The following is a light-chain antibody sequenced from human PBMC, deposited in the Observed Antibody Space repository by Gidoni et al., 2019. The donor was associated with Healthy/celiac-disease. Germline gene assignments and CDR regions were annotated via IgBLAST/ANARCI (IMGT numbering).Light chain of an antibody. Sequence: DIQMTQSPPSLSASVGDRVTITCQASQDISNYLNWYQQKPGKAPKLLIYDASNLETGVPSRFSGSGSGTDFTVTISSLQPEDIATYYCQQYDNLRITFXXXTRLEIK. V-gene: IGKV1-33*01. CDR2: DAS. CDR3: QQYDNLRIT. CDR1: QDISNY. J-gene: IGKJ5*01.